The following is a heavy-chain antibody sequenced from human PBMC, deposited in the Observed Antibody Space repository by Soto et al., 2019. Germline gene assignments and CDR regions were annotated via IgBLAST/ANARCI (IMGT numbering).Heavy chain of an antibody. CDR2: INEDGSVK. Sequence: EVQLVESGGGLVQPGGSLRLSRAASGFTFSSYWMTWVRXXXXXXXEWVANINEDGSVKGXADSVKGRFTISRDNARXXXXXXXXXXXXXXXXXXXXXXXXXXXXXXXXYWGQGTLVTVSS. CDR1: GFTFSSYW. J-gene: IGHJ4*02. CDR3: XXXXXXXXXXXXY. V-gene: IGHV3-7*01.